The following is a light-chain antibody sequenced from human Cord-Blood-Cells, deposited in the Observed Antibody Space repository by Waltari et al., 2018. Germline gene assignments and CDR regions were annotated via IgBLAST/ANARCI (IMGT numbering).Light chain of an antibody. CDR1: QSVLYSSNNKNY. CDR3: QQSYSTPIT. Sequence: DIVMTHSPDSLAVSLGERATINCKSSQSVLYSSNNKNYLTWYQQKPGQPPKMLIYWASNREAGVPDRFSGSGSGTDFTLNINSLQPEDFATYYCQQSYSTPITFGQGTRLEIK. V-gene: IGKV4-1*01. J-gene: IGKJ5*01. CDR2: WAS.